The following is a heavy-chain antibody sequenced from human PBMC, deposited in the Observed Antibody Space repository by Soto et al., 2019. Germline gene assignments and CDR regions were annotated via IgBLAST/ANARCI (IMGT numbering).Heavy chain of an antibody. V-gene: IGHV3-23*01. D-gene: IGHD3-9*01. CDR2: ISGSGGST. CDR3: AKVESLYFAGTSFDY. J-gene: IGHJ4*02. CDR1: GFTFSSYA. Sequence: GGSLRLSCAASGFTFSSYAMSWVRQAPGKGLEWVSGISGSGGSTYYADSVKGRFTISRDNAKNTLYLQMNSLRAEDTALYYCAKVESLYFAGTSFDYWGQGTLVTVSS.